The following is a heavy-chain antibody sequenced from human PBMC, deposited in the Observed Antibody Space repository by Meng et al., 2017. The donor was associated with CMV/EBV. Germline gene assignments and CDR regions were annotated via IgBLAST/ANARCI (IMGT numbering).Heavy chain of an antibody. CDR2: ISYDGSNK. CDR1: GFTFSSYA. J-gene: IGHJ6*02. V-gene: IGHV3-30-3*01. D-gene: IGHD2-2*02. Sequence: GESLKISCAASGFTFSSYAMNWVRQAPGKGLEWVAVISYDGSNKYYADSVKGRFTISRDNSKNMLYLQMNSRRAEDTVVYYCARRESTSCYRSCGMDVWGQGTTVTVSS. CDR3: ARRESTSCYRSCGMDV.